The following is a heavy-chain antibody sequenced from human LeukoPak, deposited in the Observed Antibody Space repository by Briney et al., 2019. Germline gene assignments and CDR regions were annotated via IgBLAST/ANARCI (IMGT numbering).Heavy chain of an antibody. CDR1: QFTFSNYV. Sequence: GGSLRLSCAASQFTFSNYVFHWVRQAPGKGLEWVALITYDGGKKDYADSVKGRFTISRDNSRDMLYLQMNSLTVDDTAVYYCVRNRNLKMTSTGILGNWGLGTLVIVSS. CDR3: VRNRNLKMTSTGILGN. CDR2: ITYDGGKK. V-gene: IGHV3-30*04. D-gene: IGHD3-3*02. J-gene: IGHJ4*02.